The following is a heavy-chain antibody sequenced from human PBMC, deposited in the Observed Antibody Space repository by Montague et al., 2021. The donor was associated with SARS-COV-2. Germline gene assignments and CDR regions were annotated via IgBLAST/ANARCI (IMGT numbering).Heavy chain of an antibody. CDR2: IYYTGNT. D-gene: IGHD3-22*01. J-gene: IGHJ3*01. Sequence: SETLSLTCTVSGGSITNNIDYWAWIRQPPGKGLEWIGSIYYTGNTYYNPSLKSRVTISVVTSKNHFTLKLSSVTAAATAVYYCARLKRYFDSSGSPSAFDFWGQGTKVNVSS. CDR1: GGSITNNIDY. CDR3: ARLKRYFDSSGSPSAFDF. V-gene: IGHV4-39*02.